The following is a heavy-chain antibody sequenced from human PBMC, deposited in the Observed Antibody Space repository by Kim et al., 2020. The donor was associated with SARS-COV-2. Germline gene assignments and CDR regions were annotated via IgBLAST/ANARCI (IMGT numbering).Heavy chain of an antibody. CDR1: GFTFSSYG. J-gene: IGHJ6*01. CDR2: ISYDGSNK. V-gene: IGHV3-30*18. D-gene: IGHD3-10*01. CDR3: AKGDSMVRGSDYYYGMDV. Sequence: GGSLRLSCAASGFTFSSYGMHWVRQAPGKGLEWVAVISYDGSNKYYADSVKGRFTISRDNSKNTMYLQMNSLRAEDTAVYYCAKGDSMVRGSDYYYGMDV.